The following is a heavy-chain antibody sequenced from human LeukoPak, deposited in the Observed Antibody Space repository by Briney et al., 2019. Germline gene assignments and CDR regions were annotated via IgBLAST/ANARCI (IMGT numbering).Heavy chain of an antibody. CDR1: GFTFGSFS. V-gene: IGHV3-21*01. CDR2: ISSSGTYI. Sequence: GGSLRLSCAASGFTFGSFSMTWVRQAPGKGLEWVSSISSSGTYIYYADSVKGRFTISRDNAKNSLFLQMNSLRAEDTAVFHCARDPGRSGGSCYSDYWGQGTLVTVSS. J-gene: IGHJ4*02. D-gene: IGHD2-15*01. CDR3: ARDPGRSGGSCYSDY.